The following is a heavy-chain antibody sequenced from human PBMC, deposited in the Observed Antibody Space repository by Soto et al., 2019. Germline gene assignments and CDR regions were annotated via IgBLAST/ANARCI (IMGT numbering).Heavy chain of an antibody. J-gene: IGHJ3*02. D-gene: IGHD3-10*01. Sequence: SVKVSCKASGYTFTSYYMHWVRQAPGQGLEWMGIINPSGGSTSYAQKFQGRVTMTRDTSTSTVYMELSSLRSEDTAVYYCARDRPTYYYGSGPYAFDIWGKGTMVTVSS. CDR2: INPSGGST. CDR1: GYTFTSYY. V-gene: IGHV1-46*01. CDR3: ARDRPTYYYGSGPYAFDI.